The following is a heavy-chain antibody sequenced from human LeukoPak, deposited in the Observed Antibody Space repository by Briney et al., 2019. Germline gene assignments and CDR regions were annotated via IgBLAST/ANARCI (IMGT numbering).Heavy chain of an antibody. CDR1: GYTFTSYD. D-gene: IGHD1-26*01. CDR2: MNPNSGNT. V-gene: IGHV1-8*01. Sequence: ASVKVSCKASGYTFTSYDINWVRQATGQGLGWMGWMNPNSGNTGYAQKFQGRVSMTADTSTSTAYMELRSLRSDDTAVYYCARSGRGTYYYFDLWGQGTLVTVSS. CDR3: ARSGRGTYYYFDL. J-gene: IGHJ4*02.